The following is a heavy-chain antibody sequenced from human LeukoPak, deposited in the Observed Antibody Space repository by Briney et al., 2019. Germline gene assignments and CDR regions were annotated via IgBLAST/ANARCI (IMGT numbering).Heavy chain of an antibody. V-gene: IGHV3-23*01. CDR1: RFSFSNYG. D-gene: IGHD3-22*01. CDR3: AKANYYDSSGYYYKPYYFDY. J-gene: IGHJ4*02. CDR2: ITGNGGTT. Sequence: GGSLRFSCAASRFSFSNYGMNWVRQAPGKGLEWVSCITGNGGTTYYADSVKGRFTISRDNSRNTVYLQMNSLRAEDTAVYYCAKANYYDSSGYYYKPYYFDYWGQGTLVTVSS.